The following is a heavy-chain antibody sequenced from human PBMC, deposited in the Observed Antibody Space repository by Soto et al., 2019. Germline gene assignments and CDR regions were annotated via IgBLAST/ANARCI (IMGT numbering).Heavy chain of an antibody. CDR3: AHPRGYGVFDAYDF. V-gene: IGHV3-23*01. D-gene: IGHD4-17*01. CDR2: ISGSAEIT. J-gene: IGHJ3*01. Sequence: GGSMESSCAASGLTFNTYVMSWVRQTPGKGLEWVSAISGSAEITYYADSVKGRFTISRDNSINMLYLQMNSLRTEDTAVYYCAHPRGYGVFDAYDFWGQGAMVT. CDR1: GLTFNTYV.